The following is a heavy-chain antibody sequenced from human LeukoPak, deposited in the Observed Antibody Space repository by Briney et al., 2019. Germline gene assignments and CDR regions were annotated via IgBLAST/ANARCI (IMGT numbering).Heavy chain of an antibody. CDR3: ARDPASSLSWGPAVVVPAAPAFDI. D-gene: IGHD2-2*01. CDR1: GFIFSRYA. CDR2: ISGTGSSS. J-gene: IGHJ3*02. V-gene: IGHV3-23*01. Sequence: GGSLRLSCAASGFIFSRYAMSWVRQAPGKGLEWVSAISGTGSSSYYADSVKGRFTISRDNSKNTLYLQMNSLSAEDTAVYYCARDPASSLSWGPAVVVPAAPAFDIWGQGTMVTVSS.